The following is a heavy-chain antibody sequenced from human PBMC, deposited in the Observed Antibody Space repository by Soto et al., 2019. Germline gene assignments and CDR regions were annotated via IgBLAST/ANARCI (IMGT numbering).Heavy chain of an antibody. CDR2: VIPILGAS. CDR1: ADTLTGYT. Sequence: SVKVSRKASADTLTGYTFTWVGQAPGQGLEWVGRVIPILGASNFAQKFQGRVTISADKSADTAYMVLTGLTSEDTAVYYCARSRGSYYTNFDSWGQGTLVTVSS. J-gene: IGHJ4*02. CDR3: ARSRGSYYTNFDS. V-gene: IGHV1-69*08. D-gene: IGHD3-10*01.